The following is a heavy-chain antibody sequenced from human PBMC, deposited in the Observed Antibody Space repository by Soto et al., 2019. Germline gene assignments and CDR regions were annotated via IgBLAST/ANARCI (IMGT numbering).Heavy chain of an antibody. D-gene: IGHD6-13*01. CDR3: ARGRAAEY. CDR1: GGPFSGYY. J-gene: IGHJ4*02. V-gene: IGHV4-34*01. Sequence: PSETLSLPCAVYGGPFSGYYWSWIRQPPGKGLEWIGEINHSGSTNYNPSLKSRVTISVDTSKNQFSLKLSSVTAADTAVYYCARGRAAEYWGQGTLVTVSS. CDR2: INHSGST.